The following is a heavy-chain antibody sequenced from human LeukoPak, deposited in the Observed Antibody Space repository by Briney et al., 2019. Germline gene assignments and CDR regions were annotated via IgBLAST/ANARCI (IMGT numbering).Heavy chain of an antibody. D-gene: IGHD1-14*01. J-gene: IGHJ4*02. CDR3: ANYRKPQGLDY. V-gene: IGHV3-23*01. Sequence: GSLRLSCAVSRFAFSTYAMTWVRQAPGQGLEYVSTISSNGADTYYADSVKGRFTISRDNSKNTLYLQMTSLRVEDTAVYYCANYRKPQGLDYWGQGTLVTVSS. CDR2: ISSNGADT. CDR1: RFAFSTYA.